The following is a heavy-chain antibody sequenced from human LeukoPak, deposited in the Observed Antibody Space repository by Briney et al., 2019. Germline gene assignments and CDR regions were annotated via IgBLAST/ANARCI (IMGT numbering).Heavy chain of an antibody. CDR1: GYTFTCYG. D-gene: IGHD4-23*01. J-gene: IGHJ5*02. V-gene: IGHV1-18*01. CDR2: ISAYNSNT. CDR3: GRIGGLISNNWFDP. Sequence: GSSEKVSCKASGYTFTCYGISWVRLAPGQGMEGMGWISAYNSNTNYAQKFQGRVTITADKSTSTAYMELSSLRSEDTAVYYCGRIGGLISNNWFDPWGQGTLVTVSS.